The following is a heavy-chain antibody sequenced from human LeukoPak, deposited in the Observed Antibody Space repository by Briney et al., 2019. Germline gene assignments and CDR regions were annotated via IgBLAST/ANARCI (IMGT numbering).Heavy chain of an antibody. CDR3: AKDGLRFLEWFDP. CDR2: ISWDGGST. V-gene: IGHV3-43D*03. J-gene: IGHJ5*02. Sequence: PGGSLRLSCAASGFTFDDYAMHWVRQAPGKGLEWVSLISWDGGSTYYADSVKGRFTISRDNSKNTLYLQMNSLRAEDTALYYCAKDGLRFLEWFDPWGQGTLVTVSS. CDR1: GFTFDDYA. D-gene: IGHD3-3*01.